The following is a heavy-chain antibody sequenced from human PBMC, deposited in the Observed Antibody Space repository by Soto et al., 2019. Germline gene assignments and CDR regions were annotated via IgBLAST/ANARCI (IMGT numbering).Heavy chain of an antibody. Sequence: QVQLVQSGAEVKKPGASVKVSCKASGYTFTSYGISWVRQAPGQGLEWMGGIIPIFGTANYAQKFQGRVTITADESTSTAYMELSSLRSEDTAVYYCARDLRLLQYYYGMDVWGQGTTVTVSS. CDR3: ARDLRLLQYYYGMDV. CDR2: IIPIFGTA. CDR1: GYTFTSYG. V-gene: IGHV1-69*13. J-gene: IGHJ6*02. D-gene: IGHD1-26*01.